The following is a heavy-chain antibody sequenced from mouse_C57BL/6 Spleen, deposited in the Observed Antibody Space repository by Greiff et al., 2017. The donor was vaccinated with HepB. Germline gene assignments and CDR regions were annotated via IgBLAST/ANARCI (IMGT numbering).Heavy chain of an antibody. V-gene: IGHV5-17*01. CDR1: GFTFSDYG. J-gene: IGHJ3*01. Sequence: EVMLVESGGGLVKPGGSLKLSCAASGFTFSDYGMHWVRQAPEKGLEWVAYISSGSSTIYYADTVKGRFTISRDNAKNTLFLQMTSLRSEDTAMYYCARERYDYDRRGALFAYWGQGTLVTVSA. D-gene: IGHD2-4*01. CDR2: ISSGSSTI. CDR3: ARERYDYDRRGALFAY.